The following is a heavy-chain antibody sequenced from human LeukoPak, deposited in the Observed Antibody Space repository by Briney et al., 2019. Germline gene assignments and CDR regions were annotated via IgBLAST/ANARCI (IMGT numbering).Heavy chain of an antibody. CDR3: AELGITMIGGV. J-gene: IGHJ6*04. CDR2: IAHDESNK. Sequence: GGSLRLSCTVSGFTFTTYGMHWVRQAPGKGLEWVAFIAHDESNKYYRDSVKGRFTISRDNSKNTVFLQMNSLREEDTAVYYCAELGITMIGGVWGKGTTVTISS. D-gene: IGHD3-10*02. CDR1: GFTFTTYG. V-gene: IGHV3-30*02.